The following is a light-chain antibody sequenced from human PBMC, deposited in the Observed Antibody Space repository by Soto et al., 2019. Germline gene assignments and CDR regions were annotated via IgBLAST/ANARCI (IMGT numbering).Light chain of an antibody. CDR1: SSDVGAYNY. CDR3: SSYAGSSWV. V-gene: IGLV2-8*01. CDR2: DVS. J-gene: IGLJ3*02. Sequence: QSALTQPPSASGSPGQSVTISCTGTSSDVGAYNYVSWYQQHPGKAPKLMIYDVSKRPSGVPYRFSGSKSGNAASLTLSGLQGEDEADYYCSSYAGSSWVFGGGTKLTVL.